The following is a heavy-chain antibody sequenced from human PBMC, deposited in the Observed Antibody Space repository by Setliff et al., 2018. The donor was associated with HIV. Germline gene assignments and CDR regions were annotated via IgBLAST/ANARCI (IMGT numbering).Heavy chain of an antibody. J-gene: IGHJ6*03. CDR3: ARHDHSDNLSYPMDV. CDR1: GGSISSGSYY. D-gene: IGHD3-22*01. CDR2: IYSSGSA. Sequence: PSETLSLTCTVSGGSISSGSYYWSWIRQPAGKGLEWIGHIYSSGSAEYNPSLKSRVTMSVDASKSQVSLRLTSVTAADAAVYFCARHDHSDNLSYPMDVWGKGTTVTVSS. V-gene: IGHV4-61*10.